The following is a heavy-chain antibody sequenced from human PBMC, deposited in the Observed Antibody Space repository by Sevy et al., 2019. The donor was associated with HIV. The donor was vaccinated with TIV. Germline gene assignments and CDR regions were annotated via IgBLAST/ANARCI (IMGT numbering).Heavy chain of an antibody. V-gene: IGHV1-2*02. D-gene: IGHD1-1*01. CDR3: ARGGYNWNDVPDY. CDR2: INPNTGDT. Sequence: ASVKVSCKASGYTFTGDYMYLVRQAPGQGLEWMGRINPNTGDTNYAQKFQDRVTMTRDTSISTGYLELSRLTSDDTAVYYCARGGYNWNDVPDYWGQGTLVTVSS. CDR1: GYTFTGDY. J-gene: IGHJ4*01.